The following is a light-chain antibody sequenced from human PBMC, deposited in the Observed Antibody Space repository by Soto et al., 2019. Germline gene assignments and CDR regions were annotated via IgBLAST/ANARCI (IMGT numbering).Light chain of an antibody. CDR1: SSNIGAGYD. CDR2: GNS. J-gene: IGLJ3*02. CDR3: QSYDSSLSV. V-gene: IGLV1-40*01. Sequence: QSVLTQPPSVSGAPGQRVTISCTGNSSNIGAGYDVHWYQQLPGTAPKLLIYGNSNRPSGVPDRFSGSKSGTSASLAITGLQAEDEADYYCQSYDSSLSVFGGGTKVTVL.